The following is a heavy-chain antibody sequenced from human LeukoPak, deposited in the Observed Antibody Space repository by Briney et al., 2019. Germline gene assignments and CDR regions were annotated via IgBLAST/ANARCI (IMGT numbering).Heavy chain of an antibody. CDR1: GYTFSNND. V-gene: IGHV1-8*03. CDR2: MNPISGNT. CDR3: VRGAKCSGADCDSTKEYVYYFDY. D-gene: IGHD6-25*01. Sequence: GASVKVSCKASGYTFSNNDINWVRQATGQGLEWMGWMNPISGNTGFAQKFQGRVTITRITSISTAYMEMSSLRSDYTAVYYCVRGAKCSGADCDSTKEYVYYFDYWGQGTLVTVSS. J-gene: IGHJ4*02.